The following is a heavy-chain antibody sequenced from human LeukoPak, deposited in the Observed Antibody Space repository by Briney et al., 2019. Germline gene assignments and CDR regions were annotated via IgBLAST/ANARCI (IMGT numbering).Heavy chain of an antibody. J-gene: IGHJ6*02. D-gene: IGHD2-2*01. Sequence: GGSLRLSCAASGFTFSSYGMHWVRQAPGKGLEWVAAIWYDGSNKYYAGSVKGRFTISRDNSKNTLYLQMNSLRAEDTAVYCCARGGYCSSSSCSNYDGMDVWGQGTTLTVSS. V-gene: IGHV3-33*01. CDR3: ARGGYCSSSSCSNYDGMDV. CDR1: GFTFSSYG. CDR2: IWYDGSNK.